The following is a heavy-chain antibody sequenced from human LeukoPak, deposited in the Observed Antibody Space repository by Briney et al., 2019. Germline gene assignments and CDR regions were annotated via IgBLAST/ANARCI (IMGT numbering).Heavy chain of an antibody. J-gene: IGHJ4*02. CDR1: GFTFSSDW. Sequence: GGSLRLSCAASGFTFSSDWMSWVRQAPGKGLEWVANIKQDGSEKYFVDSVKGRFTISRDNAKNSLYLQMNSLRAEDTAVYYCARSSPLWKAADYWGQGTQVTVSS. CDR3: ARSSPLWKAADY. D-gene: IGHD3-3*01. CDR2: IKQDGSEK. V-gene: IGHV3-7*01.